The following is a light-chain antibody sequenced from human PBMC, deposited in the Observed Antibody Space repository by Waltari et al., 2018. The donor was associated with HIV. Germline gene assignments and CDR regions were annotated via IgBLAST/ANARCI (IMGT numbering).Light chain of an antibody. CDR2: RNN. J-gene: IGLJ3*02. CDR3: ATWDDSLIWV. CDR1: NSNIGTNS. Sequence: QPVLTQPPSASGTPGHVVTISCSGSNSNIGTNSVYWYQHLPGMAPKLLIYRNNRRPSGIPDRFSGSRSGTSASLAISGLRSEDEADYYCATWDDSLIWVFGGGTKLTVL. V-gene: IGLV1-47*01.